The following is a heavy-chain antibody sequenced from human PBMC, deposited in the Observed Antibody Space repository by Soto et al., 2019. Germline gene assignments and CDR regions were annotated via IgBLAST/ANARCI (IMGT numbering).Heavy chain of an antibody. Sequence: GGFLRLSCAASGFTFSSYAMSWVRQAPGKGLEWVSAISGSGGSTYYADSVKGRFTISRDNSKNTLYLQMNSLRAEDTAVYYCAKADDVDIVATIIRLVSPFDYWGQGTLVTVSS. J-gene: IGHJ4*02. V-gene: IGHV3-23*01. CDR2: ISGSGGST. CDR3: AKADDVDIVATIIRLVSPFDY. D-gene: IGHD5-12*01. CDR1: GFTFSSYA.